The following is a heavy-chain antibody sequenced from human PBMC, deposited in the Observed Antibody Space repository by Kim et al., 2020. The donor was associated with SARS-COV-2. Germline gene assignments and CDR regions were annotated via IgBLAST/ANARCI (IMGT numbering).Heavy chain of an antibody. CDR2: ITGAGGQT. Sequence: GGSLRLSCAASGFAFSNYAVSWVRQAPGKGLEWVSSITGAGGQTYYANSVKGRFTISRDNSKNILYLQVNSLRVEDTAVYFCTKDRDSSGKAFDCWGHGTLVTVSS. V-gene: IGHV3-23*01. J-gene: IGHJ5*01. CDR3: TKDRDSSGKAFDC. D-gene: IGHD2-21*01. CDR1: GFAFSNYA.